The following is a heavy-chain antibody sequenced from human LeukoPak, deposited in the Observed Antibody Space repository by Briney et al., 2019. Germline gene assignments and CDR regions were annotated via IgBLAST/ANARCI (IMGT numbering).Heavy chain of an antibody. CDR1: GFTFSSYW. CDR2: IKQDGSEK. V-gene: IGHV3-7*03. J-gene: IGHJ4*02. CDR3: AKKIFRTLLRGIDN. D-gene: IGHD3-10*01. Sequence: GGSLRLSCAASGFTFSSYWMSWVRQAPGKGLEGVANIKQDGSEKYYVDSVKGRFTISRDNPKNTLYLQINSLRAEDTAVYYCAKKIFRTLLRGIDNWGQGTLVTVSS.